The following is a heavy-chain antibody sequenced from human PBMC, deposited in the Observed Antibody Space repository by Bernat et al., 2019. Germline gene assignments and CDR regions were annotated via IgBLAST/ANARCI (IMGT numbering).Heavy chain of an antibody. V-gene: IGHV3-23*01. CDR3: AKGGAGVPIDY. D-gene: IGHD3-16*01. Sequence: EVQLLESGGGLVQPGGSLRLPCAASGFTFNSYAMSWVRQAPGKGLEWVSTISGSGGGTYYADSVRGRFTISRDNSKNTLYLQMNSLRAEDTALYYCAKGGAGVPIDYWGQGTLVTVSS. J-gene: IGHJ4*02. CDR1: GFTFNSYA. CDR2: ISGSGGGT.